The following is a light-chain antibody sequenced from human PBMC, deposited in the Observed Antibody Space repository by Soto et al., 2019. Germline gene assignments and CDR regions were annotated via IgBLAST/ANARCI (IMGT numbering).Light chain of an antibody. CDR2: GAS. V-gene: IGKV3-20*01. CDR1: QSVSSNY. CDR3: QQYGSSGT. J-gene: IGKJ1*01. Sequence: IVLTQSPGTLSLSPGDRATLSCRASQSVSSNYFAWYQQTPDQAPRLLIYGASNRATGIPDRFSGSGSGTDFTLTISRLEPEDFAVYYCQQYGSSGTFGQGTKVDIK.